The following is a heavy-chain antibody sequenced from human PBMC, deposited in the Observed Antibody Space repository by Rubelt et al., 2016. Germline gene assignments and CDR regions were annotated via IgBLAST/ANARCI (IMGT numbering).Heavy chain of an antibody. J-gene: IGHJ4*02. D-gene: IGHD6-13*01. CDR1: GGSISSYY. Sequence: QVQLQESGPGLVKPSETLSLTCTVSGGSISSYYWSWIRQPPGKGLEWIGYIYYSGSTNYNPSLKCRVTISVETSKNQFSLKLSSVTAADTAVYYCARESSSWSWSFDYWGQGTLVTVSS. V-gene: IGHV4-59*01. CDR3: ARESSSWSWSFDY. CDR2: IYYSGST.